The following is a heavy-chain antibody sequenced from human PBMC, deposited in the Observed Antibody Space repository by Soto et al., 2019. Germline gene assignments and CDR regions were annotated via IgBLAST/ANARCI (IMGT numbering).Heavy chain of an antibody. D-gene: IGHD6-19*01. CDR1: GDSINNDYW. CDR2: KHHSGST. V-gene: IGHV4-4*02. J-gene: IGHJ6*02. Sequence: QVQLQEPGPGLVKPSGTLSLTCGVSGDSINNDYWWTWVRQPPGKGLEWMGEKHHSGSTNYNLSLKSRVSISLDKSKNQFSLNLSSVTAADTAVYFCASSSGWWRLDVWGQGTTVTVSS. CDR3: ASSSGWWRLDV.